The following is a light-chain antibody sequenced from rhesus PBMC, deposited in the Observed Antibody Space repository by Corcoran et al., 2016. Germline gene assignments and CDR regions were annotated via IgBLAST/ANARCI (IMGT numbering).Light chain of an antibody. CDR2: MPS. Sequence: IQMTQSPSSLSASVGDRVPITCRPCQGIRNWLAWYRKKPGKAPNLLIYMPSNLETGVPSRFSGSVSGTDVSLTSSSLQPEDIATYYCPHHDKSPFTFGPGTKLDIK. CDR3: PHHDKSPFT. CDR1: QGIRNW. V-gene: IGKV1-69*01. J-gene: IGKJ3*01.